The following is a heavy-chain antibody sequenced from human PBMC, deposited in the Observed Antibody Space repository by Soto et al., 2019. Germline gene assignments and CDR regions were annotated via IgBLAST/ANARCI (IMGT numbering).Heavy chain of an antibody. D-gene: IGHD3-16*01. J-gene: IGHJ4*02. CDR2: ISGSGCRS. Sequence: EVQLLDSGGGLVQPGGSLRLSCAASGFTFSNYAMTWVRQGPGKGLAWVSGISGSGCRSYYADSVKGRFTISRDNSKSTLYLQMNSLRAEDTAVYYCAKAYFVWSSEQPYYFDGWGQGTLVTVSS. CDR1: GFTFSNYA. CDR3: AKAYFVWSSEQPYYFDG. V-gene: IGHV3-23*01.